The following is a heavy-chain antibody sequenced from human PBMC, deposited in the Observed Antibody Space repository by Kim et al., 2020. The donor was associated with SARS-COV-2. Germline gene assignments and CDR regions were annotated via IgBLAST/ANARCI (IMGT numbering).Heavy chain of an antibody. CDR3: ATSRGFGSANV. Sequence: GGSLRLSCAASGFTFSNYAMCWVRQVPGLGLEWVSSIRSSGDGTYYADSVKGRFTISRDNSKSTLYLQMNSLRAEDTALYYCATSRGFGSANVWGQGTLVTVSS. J-gene: IGHJ4*02. V-gene: IGHV3-23*01. CDR1: GFTFSNYA. D-gene: IGHD3-10*01. CDR2: IRSSGDGT.